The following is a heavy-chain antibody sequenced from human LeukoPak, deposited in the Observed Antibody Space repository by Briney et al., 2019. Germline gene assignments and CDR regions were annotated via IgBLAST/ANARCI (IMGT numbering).Heavy chain of an antibody. V-gene: IGHV4-59*01. CDR3: ARSLWAAMAQYHDAFDI. Sequence: PSETLSLTCTVSGGSISSYYWSWIRQPPGKGLEWIGYIYYSGSTNYNPSLKSRVTISVDTSKNQFSLKLSSVTAADTAVYYCARSLWAAMAQYHDAFDIWGQGTMVTVSS. J-gene: IGHJ3*02. CDR1: GGSISSYY. D-gene: IGHD5-18*01. CDR2: IYYSGST.